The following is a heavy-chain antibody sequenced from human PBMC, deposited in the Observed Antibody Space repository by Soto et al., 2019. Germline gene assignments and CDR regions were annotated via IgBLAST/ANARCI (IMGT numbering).Heavy chain of an antibody. CDR3: ARGRTLPDAFDI. Sequence: ASVKVSCKASGYTFTSYGISWVRQAPGQGLEWMGWISAYNGNTNYAQKLQGRVTMTTDESTSTAYMELSSLRSEDTAVYYCARGRTLPDAFDIWGQGTMVTVSS. CDR1: GYTFTSYG. CDR2: ISAYNGNT. D-gene: IGHD1-7*01. J-gene: IGHJ3*02. V-gene: IGHV1-18*01.